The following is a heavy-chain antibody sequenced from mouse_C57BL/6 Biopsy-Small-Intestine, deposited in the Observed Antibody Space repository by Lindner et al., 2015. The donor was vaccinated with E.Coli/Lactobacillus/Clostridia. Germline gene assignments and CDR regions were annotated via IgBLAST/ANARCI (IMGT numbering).Heavy chain of an antibody. Sequence: VQLQESGPELVKPGTSVKMSCKASGYTFTSYVMHWVKQKPGQGLEWIGYINPYNDGTKYNEKFKGKATLTSDKSSSTAYMELSSLTSEDSAVYYCARGAAYYSNSYWYFDVWGAGTTVTVSS. CDR1: GYTFTSYV. J-gene: IGHJ1*01. D-gene: IGHD2-5*01. CDR2: INPYNDGT. V-gene: IGHV1-14*01. CDR3: ARGAAYYSNSYWYFDV.